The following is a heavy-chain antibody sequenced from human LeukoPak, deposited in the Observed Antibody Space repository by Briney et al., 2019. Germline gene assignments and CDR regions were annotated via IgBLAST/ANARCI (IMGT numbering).Heavy chain of an antibody. CDR1: GYSISSGYY. J-gene: IGHJ4*02. CDR2: IYHSGGT. Sequence: ASETLSLTCTVSGYSISSGYYWGWIRQPPGKGLEWIGSIYHSGGTYYNPSLKSRVTISVDTSKNQFSLKLSSVTAADTAVYYCAGNYYGSGSYYSEDRYWGQGTLVTVSS. V-gene: IGHV4-38-2*02. CDR3: AGNYYGSGSYYSEDRY. D-gene: IGHD3-10*01.